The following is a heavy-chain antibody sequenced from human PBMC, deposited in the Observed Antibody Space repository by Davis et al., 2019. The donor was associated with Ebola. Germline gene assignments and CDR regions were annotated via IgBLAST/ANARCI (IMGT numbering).Heavy chain of an antibody. CDR1: GYTFSNYG. D-gene: IGHD4-17*01. V-gene: IGHV1-18*04. J-gene: IGHJ4*02. Sequence: ASVKVSCKASGYTFSNYGISWVRQAPGQGLEWMGWISAYNGNTNYAQKLQGRVTMTTDTSTSTAYMELSSLRSEDTAVYYCAGHYGDYPWYFDYWGQGTLVTVSS. CDR3: AGHYGDYPWYFDY. CDR2: ISAYNGNT.